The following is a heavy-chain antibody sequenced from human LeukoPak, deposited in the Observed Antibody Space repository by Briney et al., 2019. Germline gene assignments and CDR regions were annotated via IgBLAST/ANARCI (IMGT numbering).Heavy chain of an antibody. V-gene: IGHV1-2*02. Sequence: ASVKVSCKASGYTFTGYYMHWVRQAPGQGLEWMGWINPNSGGTNYAQKFQGRVTMTRDTSISTAYMELSRLRSDDTAVYYCARGVGHTIFGVVTHSDYWGQGTLVTVSS. CDR2: INPNSGGT. J-gene: IGHJ4*02. CDR3: ARGVGHTIFGVVTHSDY. D-gene: IGHD3-3*01. CDR1: GYTFTGYY.